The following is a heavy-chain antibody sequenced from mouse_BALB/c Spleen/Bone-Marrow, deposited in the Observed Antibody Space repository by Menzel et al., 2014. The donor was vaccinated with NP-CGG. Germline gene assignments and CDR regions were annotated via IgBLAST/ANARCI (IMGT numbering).Heavy chain of an antibody. CDR2: INPDSSTI. CDR3: ARLGYYGGFAY. CDR1: GFDFSRYW. Sequence: EVQRVESGGGLVQPGGSLKLSCAASGFDFSRYWMSWVRQAPGKGLEWIGEINPDSSTINYTPSLKDKFIISRDNAKNTLYLQMGKVRSEDTALYYCARLGYYGGFAYWGQGTLVTVSA. J-gene: IGHJ3*01. V-gene: IGHV4-1*02. D-gene: IGHD2-3*01.